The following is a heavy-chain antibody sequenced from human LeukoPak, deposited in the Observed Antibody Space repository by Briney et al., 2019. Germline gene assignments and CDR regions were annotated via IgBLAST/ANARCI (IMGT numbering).Heavy chain of an antibody. CDR3: ARDPGGSGSYYNDAFDI. J-gene: IGHJ3*02. CDR2: ISSSSSYI. Sequence: PGGSLRLSCAASGFTFSSYSMNWVRQAPGKGLEWVSSISSSSSYIYYADSVKGRFTISRDNAKNSLYLQMNSLRAEDTAVYYCARDPGGSGSYYNDAFDIWGQGTMVTVSS. V-gene: IGHV3-21*01. CDR1: GFTFSSYS. D-gene: IGHD3-10*01.